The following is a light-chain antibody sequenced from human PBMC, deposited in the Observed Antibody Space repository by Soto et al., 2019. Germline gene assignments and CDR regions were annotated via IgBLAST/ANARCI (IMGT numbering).Light chain of an antibody. CDR1: QSISSW. CDR3: QQYNSYSPMYT. CDR2: DAS. Sequence: DIQMTQSPSTLSASVGDRVTITCRASQSISSWLAWYQQTPGKAPKLLIYDASSLESGVPSRFSGSGSGTEFTLTISSLQPDDFATYCCQQYNSYSPMYTFGQGTKLEIK. J-gene: IGKJ2*01. V-gene: IGKV1-5*01.